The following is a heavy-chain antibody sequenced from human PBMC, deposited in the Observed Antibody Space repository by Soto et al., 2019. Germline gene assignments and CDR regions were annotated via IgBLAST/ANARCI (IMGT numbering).Heavy chain of an antibody. Sequence: EVRLVETGGGLIQPGGSLRLSCAVSGFTVSRNYMYWVRQPPGKGLEWVSFIYSGGDTRYADSVRGRFTVSRDNSKNTLYLQMTSLRAEDTAVYYCARKPDSGGNGDFWGQGTLVTVSS. CDR2: IYSGGDT. J-gene: IGHJ4*02. D-gene: IGHD2-15*01. CDR1: GFTVSRNY. V-gene: IGHV3-53*02. CDR3: ARKPDSGGNGDF.